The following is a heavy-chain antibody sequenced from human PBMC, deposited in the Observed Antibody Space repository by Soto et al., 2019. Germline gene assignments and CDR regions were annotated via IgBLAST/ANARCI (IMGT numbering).Heavy chain of an antibody. Sequence: SGRASVFTFISYGMHWVRQAPGKGLEWVAVISYDGSNKYYADSVKGRFTISRDNSKNTLYLQMNSLRAEDTAVYYCAKDPATGYSSHSFDYWGQGTLVTVSS. CDR3: AKDPATGYSSHSFDY. D-gene: IGHD6-13*01. CDR1: VFTFISYG. V-gene: IGHV3-30*18. J-gene: IGHJ4*02. CDR2: ISYDGSNK.